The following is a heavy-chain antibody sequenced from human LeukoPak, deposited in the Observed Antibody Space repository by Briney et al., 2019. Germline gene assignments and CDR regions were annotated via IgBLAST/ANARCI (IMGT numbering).Heavy chain of an antibody. D-gene: IGHD6-13*01. J-gene: IGHJ4*02. CDR3: ARVRMEAAAGPLFDY. CDR2: IKQDGSEK. Sequence: GGSLRLSCAASGFTFSSYWMSWVRQAPGKGLEWVANIKQDGSEKYYVDSVKARFTISRDNAKNSLYLQMNSLRAEDTAVYYCARVRMEAAAGPLFDYWGQGTLVTVSS. V-gene: IGHV3-7*01. CDR1: GFTFSSYW.